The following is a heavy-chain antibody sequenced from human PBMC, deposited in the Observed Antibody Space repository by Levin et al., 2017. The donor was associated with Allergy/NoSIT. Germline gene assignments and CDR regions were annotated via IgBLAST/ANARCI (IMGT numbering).Heavy chain of an antibody. CDR2: IYYSGST. J-gene: IGHJ3*02. Sequence: SQTLSLTCTVSGGSISSSSYYWGWIRQPPGKGLEWIGSIYYSGSTYYNPSLKSRVTISVDTSKNQFSLKLSSVTAADTAVYYCASQRPDYDFWSGYYMRAFDIWGQGTMVTVSS. CDR3: ASQRPDYDFWSGYYMRAFDI. CDR1: GGSISSSSYY. D-gene: IGHD3-3*01. V-gene: IGHV4-39*01.